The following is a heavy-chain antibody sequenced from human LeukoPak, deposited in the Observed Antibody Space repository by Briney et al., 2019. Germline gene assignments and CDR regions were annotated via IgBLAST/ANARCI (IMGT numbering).Heavy chain of an antibody. V-gene: IGHV3-9*01. Sequence: PGGSLRFSCGASGFTFDNYVMRLVRQAPGKGVELVSGFAWNSGNRGFADFVKGRFTVSSNTTENSLSLQTNSLTPEDTPFYFCAKDMNSNGSESSYSPWWPFDSWGQETLVTVSS. D-gene: IGHD3-10*01. CDR1: GFTFDNYV. CDR2: FAWNSGNR. J-gene: IGHJ4*02. CDR3: AKDMNSNGSESSYSPWWPFDS.